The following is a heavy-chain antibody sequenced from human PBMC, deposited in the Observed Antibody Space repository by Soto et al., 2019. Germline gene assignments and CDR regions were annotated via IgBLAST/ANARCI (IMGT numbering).Heavy chain of an antibody. J-gene: IGHJ6*02. CDR2: ISAYNGNT. V-gene: IGHV1-18*01. Sequence: QVQLVQSGAEVKKPGASVKVSCKASGYTFTSYGISWVRQAPGQGLEWMGWISAYNGNTNYAQKPQGRVTMETAKSTSTAYMELRSLRYDDTAEYYCARLKSSGWINSRANGMDIGVQGTTVTVSS. D-gene: IGHD6-19*01. CDR1: GYTFTSYG. CDR3: ARLKSSGWINSRANGMDI.